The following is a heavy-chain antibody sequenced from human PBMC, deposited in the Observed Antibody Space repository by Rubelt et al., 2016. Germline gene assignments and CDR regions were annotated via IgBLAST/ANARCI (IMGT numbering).Heavy chain of an antibody. D-gene: IGHD1-26*01. CDR1: GYSISSRYY. Sequence: QVQLQESGPGLVKPSETLSLTCTVSGYSISSRYYWGWIRQPPGKGLEWIGGIYHSGSTYYNPSLKSRVTISVDTSNNQFSLGLGSGIAADTAVEYCARCDSSGSYHVDLWGCGTLVTVSS. J-gene: IGHJ2*01. CDR3: ARCDSSGSYHVDL. CDR2: IYHSGST. V-gene: IGHV4-38-2*02.